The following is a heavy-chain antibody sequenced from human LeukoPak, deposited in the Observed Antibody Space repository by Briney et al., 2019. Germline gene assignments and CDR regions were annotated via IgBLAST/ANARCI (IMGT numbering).Heavy chain of an antibody. Sequence: SETLSLTCTVSGGSISSHCWSWIRQPPGKGLEWIGYIYYSGSTNYNPSLKSRVTISVDTSKNQFSLKLSSVTAADTAVYYCARDHSGYWFDPWGQGTLVTVSS. V-gene: IGHV4-59*11. D-gene: IGHD5-12*01. CDR1: GGSISSHC. CDR2: IYYSGST. J-gene: IGHJ5*02. CDR3: ARDHSGYWFDP.